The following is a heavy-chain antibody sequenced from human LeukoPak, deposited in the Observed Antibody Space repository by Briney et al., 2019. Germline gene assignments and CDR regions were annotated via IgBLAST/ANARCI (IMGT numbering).Heavy chain of an antibody. V-gene: IGHV1-8*01. CDR1: GYTFTNYD. J-gene: IGHJ4*01. D-gene: IGHD2-2*01. CDR2: MNPNSANT. CDR3: ARVNCSSTSCSSKFLDY. Sequence: GASVKVSCKASGYTFTNYDINWVRQATGQGLEWMGWMNPNSANTGYAQKFQGRVTMTRNTSISTAYMELSSLRSEDTAVYYCARVNCSSTSCSSKFLDYCGQGTLVTVYS.